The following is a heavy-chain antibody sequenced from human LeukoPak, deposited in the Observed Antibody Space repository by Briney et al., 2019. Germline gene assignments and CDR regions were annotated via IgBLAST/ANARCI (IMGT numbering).Heavy chain of an antibody. J-gene: IGHJ4*02. Sequence: GGSLRLSCAASGFTFRSYWMSWVRQAPGKGLEWVAVISYDGSNKYYADSVKGRFTISRDNAKNSLYLQMNSLRAEDTAVYYCARGDSAFDYWGQGTLVTVSS. D-gene: IGHD2-21*02. CDR1: GFTFRSYW. CDR3: ARGDSAFDY. V-gene: IGHV3-30*03. CDR2: ISYDGSNK.